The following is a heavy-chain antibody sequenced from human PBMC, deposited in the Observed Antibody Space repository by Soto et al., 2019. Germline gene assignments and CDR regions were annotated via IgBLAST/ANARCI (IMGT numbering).Heavy chain of an antibody. CDR3: ARKVITFGGVIVRFDY. V-gene: IGHV3-21*01. CDR2: ISSSSSYI. J-gene: IGHJ4*02. D-gene: IGHD3-16*02. CDR1: GFTFSSYR. Sequence: EVQLVESGGGLVKPGGSLRLSCAASGFTFSSYRMNWVRQAPGKGLEWVSSISSSSSYIYYADSVKGRFTISRDNAKNSLYLQMNSLRAEDTAVYYCARKVITFGGVIVRFDYWGQGTLVTVSS.